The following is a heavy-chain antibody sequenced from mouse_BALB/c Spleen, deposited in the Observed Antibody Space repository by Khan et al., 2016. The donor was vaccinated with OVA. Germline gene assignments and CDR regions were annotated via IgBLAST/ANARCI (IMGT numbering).Heavy chain of an antibody. CDR2: IIPSNDYT. CDR1: GYTFTTYT. D-gene: IGHD2-14*01. J-gene: IGHJ3*01. V-gene: IGHV1-4*01. Sequence: QVQLQQSGAELARPGASVKMSCKASGYTFTTYTIHWVKQRPGQGLEWIGYIIPSNDYTNYNQKFKDRATLTADKSSSTAYMQLSSLTSEDSAVYYGARGVAYYRSEGWFAYGGQGTLVTVAA. CDR3: ARGVAYYRSEGWFAY.